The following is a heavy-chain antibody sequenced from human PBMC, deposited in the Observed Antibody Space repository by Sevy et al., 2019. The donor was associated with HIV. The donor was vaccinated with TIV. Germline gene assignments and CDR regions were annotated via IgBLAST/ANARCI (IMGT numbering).Heavy chain of an antibody. D-gene: IGHD7-27*01. Sequence: SETLSLTCTVSGDSFSSYFWAWIRQPAGKGLEWIWRINTSGSTNYNPALKSRVTMSVDTSKSKFSLKVTSLTAAETAIYFCARSNWVTATNGFSKSYYFDYWGQGSLVTVSS. CDR3: ARSNWVTATNGFSKSYYFDY. CDR2: INTSGST. J-gene: IGHJ4*02. V-gene: IGHV4-4*07. CDR1: GDSFSSYF.